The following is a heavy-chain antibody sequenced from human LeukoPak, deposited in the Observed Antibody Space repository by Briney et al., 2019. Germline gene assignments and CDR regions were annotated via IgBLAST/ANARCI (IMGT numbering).Heavy chain of an antibody. CDR3: ATRSDGYSQFDF. CDR2: IYPGDSDT. J-gene: IGHJ4*02. D-gene: IGHD5-24*01. V-gene: IGHV5-51*01. Sequence: GESLKISCKASGYNFNSYWIGWVRQMPGKGLKWMGIIYPGDSDTRYSPSFQGQVTISADKSVSTAYLQWSSLKASDSAIYYCATRSDGYSQFDFRGQGTLVTVSS. CDR1: GYNFNSYW.